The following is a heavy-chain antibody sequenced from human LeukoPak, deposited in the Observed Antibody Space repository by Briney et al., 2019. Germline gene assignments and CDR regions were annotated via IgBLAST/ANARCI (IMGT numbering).Heavy chain of an antibody. J-gene: IGHJ4*02. Sequence: ASVKVSCKASGYTFTIYGISWVRQAPGQGLEWMGWINAYNGNTNYAQKLQGRVTMTTDTSTSTAYMELRSLRSDDTAVYYCARDLSTYYTLPSDYWGQGTLVTVSS. V-gene: IGHV1-18*01. CDR1: GYTFTIYG. D-gene: IGHD1-26*01. CDR2: INAYNGNT. CDR3: ARDLSTYYTLPSDY.